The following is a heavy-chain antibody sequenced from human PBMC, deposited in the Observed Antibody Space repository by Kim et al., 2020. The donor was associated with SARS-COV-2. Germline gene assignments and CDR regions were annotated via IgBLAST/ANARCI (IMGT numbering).Heavy chain of an antibody. D-gene: IGHD3-10*01. CDR1: GFTFSSYS. Sequence: GGSLRLSCAASGFTFSSYSMNWVRQAPGKGLEWVSSISSSSSYIYYADSVKGRFTISRDNAKNSLYLQMNSLRAEDTAVYYCARDYYGSGSYLNWFDPWGQGTLVTVSS. CDR3: ARDYYGSGSYLNWFDP. V-gene: IGHV3-21*01. CDR2: ISSSSSYI. J-gene: IGHJ5*02.